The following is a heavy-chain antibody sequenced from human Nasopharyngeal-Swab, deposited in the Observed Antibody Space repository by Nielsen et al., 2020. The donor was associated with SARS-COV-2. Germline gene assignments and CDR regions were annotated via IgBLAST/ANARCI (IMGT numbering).Heavy chain of an antibody. D-gene: IGHD2-2*01. V-gene: IGHV3-33*01. CDR3: ARESTPHCSSTSCLPDY. J-gene: IGHJ4*02. Sequence: GESLKISCAASGFTFSSYGMHWVRQAPGKGPEWVAVIWYDGSNKYYADSVKGRFTISRDNSKNTLYLQMNSLRAEDTAVYYCARESTPHCSSTSCLPDYWGQGTPVTVSS. CDR2: IWYDGSNK. CDR1: GFTFSSYG.